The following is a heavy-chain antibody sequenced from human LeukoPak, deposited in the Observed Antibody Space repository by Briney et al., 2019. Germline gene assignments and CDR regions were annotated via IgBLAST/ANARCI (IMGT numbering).Heavy chain of an antibody. CDR3: AKGNTITMIVVVITEIDY. CDR1: GFTFSTYG. V-gene: IGHV3-23*01. CDR2: ISGSGGST. D-gene: IGHD3-22*01. Sequence: GGSLRLSCVASGFTFSTYGMSWVRQAPGKGLEWVSAISGSGGSTYYADSVKGRFTISRDNSKNTLYLQMNSLRAEDTAVYYCAKGNTITMIVVVITEIDYWGQGTLVTVSS. J-gene: IGHJ4*02.